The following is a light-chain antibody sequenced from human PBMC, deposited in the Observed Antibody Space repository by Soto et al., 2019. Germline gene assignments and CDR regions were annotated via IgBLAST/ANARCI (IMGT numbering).Light chain of an antibody. Sequence: EIVLTQSPGTLSLSPGGRATLSCRASQSVSSSYLAWYQQKPGQAPRLLIYGASSRAPGIPDRFSGSGSGADFTLTISRLEPEDFGVYYCQQYGSSPRTFGQGTKVDIK. CDR2: GAS. CDR3: QQYGSSPRT. J-gene: IGKJ1*01. CDR1: QSVSSSY. V-gene: IGKV3-20*01.